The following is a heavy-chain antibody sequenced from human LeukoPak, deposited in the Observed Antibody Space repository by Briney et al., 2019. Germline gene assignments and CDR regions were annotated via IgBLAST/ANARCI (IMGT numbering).Heavy chain of an antibody. CDR3: ARGDSSGYQRNTKFDY. Sequence: PGGSLRLSCAASGFTFSSYDMHWVRQTPGKGLEWVSAIGTAGDTYYPGSVKGRFTISRENAKNSLYLQMNSLRAGDTAVYYCARGDSSGYQRNTKFDYWGQGTLVTVSS. CDR1: GFTFSSYD. J-gene: IGHJ4*02. V-gene: IGHV3-13*01. D-gene: IGHD3-22*01. CDR2: IGTAGDT.